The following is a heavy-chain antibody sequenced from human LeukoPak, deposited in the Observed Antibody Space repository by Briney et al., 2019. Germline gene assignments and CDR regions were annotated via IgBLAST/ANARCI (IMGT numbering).Heavy chain of an antibody. J-gene: IGHJ4*02. CDR1: GFTFSSYS. D-gene: IGHD2-2*01. V-gene: IGHV3-21*01. Sequence: GSLRLSCAASGFTFSSYSMNWVRQAPGKGLEWVSSISSSSSYIYYADSVKCRFTISRDNAKNSLYLQMNSLRAEDTAVYYCARDIVVVPAAETNLDYWGQGTLVTVSS. CDR3: ARDIVVVPAAETNLDY. CDR2: ISSSSSYI.